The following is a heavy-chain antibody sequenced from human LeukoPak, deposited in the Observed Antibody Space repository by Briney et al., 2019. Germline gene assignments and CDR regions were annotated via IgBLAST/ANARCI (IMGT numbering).Heavy chain of an antibody. V-gene: IGHV3-7*01. J-gene: IGHJ3*02. CDR2: IKDDGSEE. D-gene: IGHD1-26*01. Sequence: GGSLRLSCAASGFNFNNYWMSWLRQAPGKGLEWVANIKDDGSEEYYVDSVKGRFTIVRDNAYNSLYLQMNSLKAEDTAIYYCAREVGTPQAFDIWGQGTMVTVSS. CDR3: AREVGTPQAFDI. CDR1: GFNFNNYW.